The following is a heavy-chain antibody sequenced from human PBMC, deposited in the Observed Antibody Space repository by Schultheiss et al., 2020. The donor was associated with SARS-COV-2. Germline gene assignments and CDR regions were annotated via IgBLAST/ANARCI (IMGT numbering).Heavy chain of an antibody. CDR2: ISSSSSTI. CDR3: ARDVATILGYFDY. V-gene: IGHV3-48*01. CDR1: GFTFSSYS. J-gene: IGHJ4*02. D-gene: IGHD5-12*01. Sequence: GESLKISCAASGFTFSSYSMNWVRQAPGKGLEWVSYISSSSSTIYYADSVKGRFTISRDNAENSLYLQMNSLRAEDTAVYYCARDVATILGYFDYWGQGTLVTVSS.